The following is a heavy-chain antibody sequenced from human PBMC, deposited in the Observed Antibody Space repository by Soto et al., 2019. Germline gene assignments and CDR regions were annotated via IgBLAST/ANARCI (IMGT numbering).Heavy chain of an antibody. D-gene: IGHD2-15*01. J-gene: IGHJ5*02. CDR2: IIPIFSTA. Sequence: QVQLVQSGAAVKKPGSSVKVSCKASGGTFSSYAISWVRQAPGQGLEWMGGIIPIFSTANYAQKFQGRVTITADESTRTAYMELSSLRSEDTAVYYCARDAPYCSGGSCYRRSYNWFDPWGQGTLVTVSS. CDR3: ARDAPYCSGGSCYRRSYNWFDP. V-gene: IGHV1-69*12. CDR1: GGTFSSYA.